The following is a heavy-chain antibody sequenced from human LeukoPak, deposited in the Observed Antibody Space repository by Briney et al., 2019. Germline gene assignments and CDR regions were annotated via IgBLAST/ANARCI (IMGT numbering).Heavy chain of an antibody. CDR1: GFTFSSSA. J-gene: IGHJ6*02. CDR3: ARDSEYGMDV. V-gene: IGHV3-21*01. Sequence: GGSLRLSCAASGFTFSSSAMSWVRQAPGKGLEWVSAISNNGGYTYYADSVKGRFTISRDNAKNSLYLQMNSLRAEDTAVYYCARDSEYGMDVWGQGTTVTVSS. CDR2: ISNNGGYT.